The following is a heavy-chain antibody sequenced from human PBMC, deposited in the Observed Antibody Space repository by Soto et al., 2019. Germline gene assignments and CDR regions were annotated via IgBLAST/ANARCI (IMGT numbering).Heavy chain of an antibody. CDR3: ARDGTYGPIYYFDY. Sequence: SETLSLTCTVSGGSISSYYWSWIRQPAGKGLEWIGRIYTSGSTNYNPSLKSRVTMSVDTSKNQFSLKLSSVTAADTAVYYCARDGTYGPIYYFDYWGQGTLVTVSS. D-gene: IGHD4-17*01. V-gene: IGHV4-4*07. J-gene: IGHJ4*02. CDR2: IYTSGST. CDR1: GGSISSYY.